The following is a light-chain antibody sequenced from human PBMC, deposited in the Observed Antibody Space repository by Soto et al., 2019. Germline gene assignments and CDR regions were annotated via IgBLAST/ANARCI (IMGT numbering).Light chain of an antibody. CDR3: QKYNSAPWT. Sequence: DIQMTQSPSSLSASVGDRVTITCRASQVISNYLAWYQQKPGKVPKLLIYAASTLQSGVPFLFSGSGSGTDFTLTISSLQPEDVATYYCQKYNSAPWTFGQGTKVEIK. J-gene: IGKJ1*01. V-gene: IGKV1-27*01. CDR1: QVISNY. CDR2: AAS.